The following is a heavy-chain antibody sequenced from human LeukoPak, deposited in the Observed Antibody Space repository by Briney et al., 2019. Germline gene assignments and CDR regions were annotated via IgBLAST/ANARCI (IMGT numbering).Heavy chain of an antibody. V-gene: IGHV3-33*01. J-gene: IGHJ4*02. CDR3: AREGPRGNSQFDY. Sequence: GGSLRLSCAASGFTFSSYGMHWVRQAPGKGLEWVALIWYDGSNKYYADSVKGRLTISRDNSKNTLYLQMSSLRAEDTAVYYCAREGPRGNSQFDYWGQGTLVTVSS. D-gene: IGHD2/OR15-2a*01. CDR1: GFTFSSYG. CDR2: IWYDGSNK.